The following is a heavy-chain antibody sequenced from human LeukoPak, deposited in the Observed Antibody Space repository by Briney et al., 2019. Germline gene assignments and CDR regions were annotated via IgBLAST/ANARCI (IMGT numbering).Heavy chain of an antibody. CDR1: GVSVSSKSAA. CDR3: ARSRDYDYVWGSSLGFDY. D-gene: IGHD3-16*01. Sequence: SQTLSLTWAISGVSVSSKSAAWNWIRESPSRGLEWLGRTYYRSKWYNDYAVSVKSRITINPATSKNQSSLQLNSVTPEDTAVYYCARSRDYDYVWGSSLGFDYWGQGTLVTVSS. CDR2: TYYRSKWYN. V-gene: IGHV6-1*01. J-gene: IGHJ4*02.